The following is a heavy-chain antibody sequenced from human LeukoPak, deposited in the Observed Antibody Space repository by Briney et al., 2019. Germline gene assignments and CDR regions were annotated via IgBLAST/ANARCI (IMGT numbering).Heavy chain of an antibody. D-gene: IGHD2-21*01. V-gene: IGHV3-30*03. J-gene: IGHJ4*02. CDR2: ISYDGSNK. Sequence: QPGGSLRLSCAASGFTFSSYGMYWVRQAPGKGLEWVAVISYDGSNKYYADSVKGRFTISRDNSKNTLYLQMNSLRAEDTAVYYCATVMRGDYWGQGTLVTVSS. CDR3: ATVMRGDY. CDR1: GFTFSSYG.